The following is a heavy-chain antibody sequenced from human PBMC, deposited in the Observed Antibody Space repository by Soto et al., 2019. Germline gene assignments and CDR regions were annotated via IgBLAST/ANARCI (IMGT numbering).Heavy chain of an antibody. CDR1: GFNFSSYD. CDR3: ARAGQGARCSGGSCYLGASDI. Sequence: EVQLVESGGGLVQPGGSLRLSCEASGFNFSSYDMHWVRQATGKGLEWVSVIGTAGDTFYTGSVKGRFTISRENGKNSLYLQMNSLRGGDTAVYYCARAGQGARCSGGSCYLGASDIWGQGTMVTVSS. J-gene: IGHJ3*02. CDR2: IGTAGDT. V-gene: IGHV3-13*01. D-gene: IGHD2-15*01.